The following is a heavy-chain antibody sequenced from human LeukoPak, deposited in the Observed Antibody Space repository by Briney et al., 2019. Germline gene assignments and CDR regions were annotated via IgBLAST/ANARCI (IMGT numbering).Heavy chain of an antibody. D-gene: IGHD3-22*01. CDR1: GFTFGSYE. CDR3: ARDKNYYDSSGRRKVTDY. V-gene: IGHV3-48*03. J-gene: IGHJ4*02. Sequence: GGSLRLSCAASGFTFGSYEMNWVRQAPGKGLEWVSYISSSGNTIYYADSVKGRFTISRDNAKNSLYLQMNSLRAEDTAIYYCARDKNYYDSSGRRKVTDYWGQGTLVTVSS. CDR2: ISSSGNTI.